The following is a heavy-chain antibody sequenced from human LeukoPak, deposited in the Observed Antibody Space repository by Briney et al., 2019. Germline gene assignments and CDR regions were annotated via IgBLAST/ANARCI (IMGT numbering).Heavy chain of an antibody. CDR3: ARAEYSSSWHDAFDI. CDR1: GFTFCDYY. D-gene: IGHD6-13*01. V-gene: IGHV3-11*05. J-gene: IGHJ3*02. CDR2: ISSSSSYT. Sequence: GGSLRLSCAASGFTFCDYYMSWIRQAPGKGLEWVSYISSSSSYTNYADSVKGRFTISRDNAKNSLYLQMNSLRAEDTAVYYCARAEYSSSWHDAFDIWGQGTMVTVSS.